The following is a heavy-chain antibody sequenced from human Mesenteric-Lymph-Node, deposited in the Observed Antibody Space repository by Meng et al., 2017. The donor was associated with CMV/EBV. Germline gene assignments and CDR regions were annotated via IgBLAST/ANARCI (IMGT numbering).Heavy chain of an antibody. CDR3: ARIRRDYDVWSADNNYFDY. CDR1: EFTVNSNY. J-gene: IGHJ4*02. V-gene: IGHV3-66*02. CDR2: MYSGSNT. D-gene: IGHD3-3*01. Sequence: GGSLRLSCAASEFTVNSNYMSWVRQAPGKGLECVSVMYSGSNTYYSDSVKGRFTISRDNSKNTLYLQMNSLRAEDTAVYYCARIRRDYDVWSADNNYFDYWGQGTLVTVSS.